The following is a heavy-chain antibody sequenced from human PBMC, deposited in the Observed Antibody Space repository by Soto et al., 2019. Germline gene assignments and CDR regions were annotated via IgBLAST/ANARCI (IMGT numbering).Heavy chain of an antibody. D-gene: IGHD3-3*01. CDR3: ARGLLRRLRFLGWSACCGMDV. J-gene: IGHJ6*02. CDR2: MNPNSGNT. Sequence: QVQLVQSGAEVKKPGASVKVSCKASGYTFTSYDINWVRQATGQGLEWMGWMNPNSGNTGYAQKFQGRVTLTSNTSISTAYMELSSLRSEDTAVYYCARGLLRRLRFLGWSACCGMDVWGQGTTVTVSS. V-gene: IGHV1-8*01. CDR1: GYTFTSYD.